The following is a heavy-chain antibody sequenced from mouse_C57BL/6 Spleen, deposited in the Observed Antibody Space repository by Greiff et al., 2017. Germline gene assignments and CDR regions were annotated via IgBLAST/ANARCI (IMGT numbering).Heavy chain of an antibody. CDR2: IDPETGGP. D-gene: IGHD2-3*01. J-gene: IGHJ2*01. CDR1: GYTFTDYE. Sequence: VQLQESGAELVRPGASVTLSCKASGYTFTDYEMHWVKQTPVHGLEWIGAIDPETGGPAYNQKLKGKAILTADKSSSTSYMELRSLTSEDSAVYYCTSPYDGYSDYWGQGTTLTVSS. V-gene: IGHV1-15*01. CDR3: TSPYDGYSDY.